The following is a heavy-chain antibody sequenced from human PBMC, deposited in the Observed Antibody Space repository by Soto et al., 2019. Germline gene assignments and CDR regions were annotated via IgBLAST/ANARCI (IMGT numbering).Heavy chain of an antibody. V-gene: IGHV3-23*01. CDR3: VKTEARGSGSPY. Sequence: EVRLLESGGGSVQPGGSLRLSCSASGFPFNSYAMSWVRQAPGKGLEWVSGISGSGGNTYYADSVKGRYTISRDNSKNTLYLRMNSLRAEDTPVYYCVKTEARGSGSPYWGQGTLVTVSS. CDR2: ISGSGGNT. D-gene: IGHD3-10*01. J-gene: IGHJ4*02. CDR1: GFPFNSYA.